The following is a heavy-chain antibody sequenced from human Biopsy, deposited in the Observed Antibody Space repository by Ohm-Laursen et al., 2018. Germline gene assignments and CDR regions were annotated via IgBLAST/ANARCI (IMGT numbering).Heavy chain of an antibody. CDR3: ARVEAGTYDALDI. CDR1: GGSMTGYE. J-gene: IGHJ3*02. D-gene: IGHD1-26*01. Sequence: SDTLSLTCGVSGGSMTGYEWSWIRLAPGKGLEWVGYIYYSGGTKYNPSLASRVTFSVDMSKSQFSLKLSSVTAADTAVYYCARVEAGTYDALDIWGQGTLVAVSA. V-gene: IGHV4-59*07. CDR2: IYYSGGT.